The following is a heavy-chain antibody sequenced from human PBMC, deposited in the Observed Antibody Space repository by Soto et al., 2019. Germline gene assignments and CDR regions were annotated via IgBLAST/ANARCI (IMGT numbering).Heavy chain of an antibody. V-gene: IGHV1-69*01. CDR1: GAGSINFA. CDR3: AVAMVREILIFESSGMHV. D-gene: IGHD3-10*01. Sequence: QVHLVQSGAEVKKPGSSVKVSCKTSGAGSINFAVGWLRKAPGQGLGGMGGIIPNFDTPNYAQKFQARVTIIADESTSTVYMELRSLRSNDTAVYYCAVAMVREILIFESSGMHVWGQGTTVIVSS. J-gene: IGHJ6*02. CDR2: IIPNFDTP.